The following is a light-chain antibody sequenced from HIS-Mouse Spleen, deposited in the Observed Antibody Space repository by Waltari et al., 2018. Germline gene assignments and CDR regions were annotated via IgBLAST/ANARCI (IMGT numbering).Light chain of an antibody. CDR2: RNN. J-gene: IGLJ2*01. CDR1: SSNLGSNY. Sequence: QSVLTQPPSASGTPGQRVTISCSGSSSNLGSNYVYWYQQLPGPAPKLHIYRNNQRPSGVPDRFSGSKSGTSASLAISGLRSEDEADYYCAAWDDSLSGVVFGGGTKLTVL. CDR3: AAWDDSLSGVV. V-gene: IGLV1-47*01.